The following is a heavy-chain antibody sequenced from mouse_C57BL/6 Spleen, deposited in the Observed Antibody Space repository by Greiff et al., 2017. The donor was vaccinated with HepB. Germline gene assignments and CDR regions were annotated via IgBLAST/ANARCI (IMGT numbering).Heavy chain of an antibody. Sequence: QVQLKESGAELARPGASVKLSCKASGYTFTSYGISWVKQRTGQGLEWIGEIYPRSGNTYYNEKFKGKATLTADKSSSTAYMELRSLTSEDSAVYFCAKERVPLYYFDYWGQGTTLTVSS. CDR1: GYTFTSYG. V-gene: IGHV1-81*01. CDR3: AKERVPLYYFDY. J-gene: IGHJ2*01. CDR2: IYPRSGNT.